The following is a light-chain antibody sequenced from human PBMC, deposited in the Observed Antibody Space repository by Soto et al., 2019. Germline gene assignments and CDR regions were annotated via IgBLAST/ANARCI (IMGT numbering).Light chain of an antibody. V-gene: IGLV2-14*01. J-gene: IGLJ2*01. CDR3: SSYTSISSLVV. Sequence: QSALTQPASVSGSPGQSITISCTGTSSDVGGYNYVSWYQQHPGKAPKVMIYEVSNRPSGVSNRFSGSKSGNTASLTISGLQAEDEADYYCSSYTSISSLVVFGGGTKLTVL. CDR2: EVS. CDR1: SSDVGGYNY.